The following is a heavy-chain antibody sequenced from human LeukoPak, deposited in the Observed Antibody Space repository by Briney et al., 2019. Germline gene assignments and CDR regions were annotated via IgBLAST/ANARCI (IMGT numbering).Heavy chain of an antibody. D-gene: IGHD1-26*01. J-gene: IGHJ4*02. Sequence: GGSLRLSCAASGFTVSGNYMSWVRQAPGKGLEWVSAISGSGDTTYFADSVKGRFTISRDNSKNTLYLQMNSLRAEDTAVYYCAKDRVGATLYFDFWGQGTLLTVSS. V-gene: IGHV3-23*01. CDR1: GFTVSGNY. CDR2: ISGSGDTT. CDR3: AKDRVGATLYFDF.